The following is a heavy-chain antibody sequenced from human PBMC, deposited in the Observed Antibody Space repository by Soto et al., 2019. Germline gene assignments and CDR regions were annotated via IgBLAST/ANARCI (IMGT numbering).Heavy chain of an antibody. CDR1: GGIFTNNA. CDR3: ATGGHNDGYNSYPGMDV. V-gene: IGHV1-69*06. Sequence: QVQVVQSGAEVKKPGSSVKVSCKVSGGIFTNNAISWVRQAPGQGLEWLGGVIPLFDTAYYAQIFRGRLRISADRATTPAYKKLSGLTSADTAVYFCATGGHNDGYNSYPGMDVWGQGTTVTVS. CDR2: VIPLFDTA. D-gene: IGHD3-16*01. J-gene: IGHJ6*02.